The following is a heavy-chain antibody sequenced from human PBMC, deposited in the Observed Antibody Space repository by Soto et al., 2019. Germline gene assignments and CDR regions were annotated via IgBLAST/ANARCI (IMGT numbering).Heavy chain of an antibody. CDR1: GFSLSTSGVG. Sequence: QITLKESGPTLVKPTQTLTLTCSFSGFSLSTSGVGVGWIRQPPEKALECLALIFWDDDKRYSPYLKSRLTITKDTSKHEVVMTRTNMDPVDTATYYCARILTGTGGHFDYWGQGALVTVSS. D-gene: IGHD2-8*02. V-gene: IGHV2-5*02. CDR3: ARILTGTGGHFDY. J-gene: IGHJ4*02. CDR2: IFWDDDK.